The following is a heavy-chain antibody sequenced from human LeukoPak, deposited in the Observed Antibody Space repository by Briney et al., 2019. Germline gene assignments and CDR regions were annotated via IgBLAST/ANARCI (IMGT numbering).Heavy chain of an antibody. CDR3: AKGDSYCSSTSCFFYYFDY. V-gene: IGHV3-23*01. Sequence: KPGGSLRLSCAASGFTFSSYAMSWVRQAPGKGLEWVSAISGSGGSTYYADSVKGRFTISRDNSKNTLYLQMNSLRAEDTAVYYCAKGDSYCSSTSCFFYYFDYWGQGTLVTVSS. CDR1: GFTFSSYA. J-gene: IGHJ4*02. CDR2: ISGSGGST. D-gene: IGHD2-2*01.